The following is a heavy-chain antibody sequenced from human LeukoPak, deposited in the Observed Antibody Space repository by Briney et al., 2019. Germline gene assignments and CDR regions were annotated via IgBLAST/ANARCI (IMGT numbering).Heavy chain of an antibody. CDR1: GITLSNYG. V-gene: IGHV3-23*01. J-gene: IGHJ4*02. Sequence: GSLRLSCAVSGITLSNYGMSWVRQAPGKGLEWDAGIIDSGGRTNYADSVKGRFTISRDNPKNTLYLQMNSLRAEDTAVYFCAKRGVVIRVILVGFHKEAYYFDFWGQGALVTVSS. D-gene: IGHD3-22*01. CDR2: IIDSGGRT. CDR3: AKRGVVIRVILVGFHKEAYYFDF.